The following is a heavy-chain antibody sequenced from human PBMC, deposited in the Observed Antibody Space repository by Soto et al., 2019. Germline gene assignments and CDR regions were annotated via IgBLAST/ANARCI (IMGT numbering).Heavy chain of an antibody. CDR3: AGHWVVGSLRY. V-gene: IGHV4-59*08. J-gene: IGHJ4*02. Sequence: QVQLQESGSGLVKPSETLSLTCNVSGGSISSDYWSWIWQPPRTGREWIGFIYYSGSSNYNPSLDRRGARSLDTRTNQYSLKKTCVTAADEAAYYCAGHWVVGSLRYWGQGTLVTVSS. D-gene: IGHD1-26*01. CDR1: GGSISSDY. CDR2: IYYSGSS.